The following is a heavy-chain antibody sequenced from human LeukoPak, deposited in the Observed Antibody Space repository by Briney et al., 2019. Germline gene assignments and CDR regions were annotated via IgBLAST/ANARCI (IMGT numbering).Heavy chain of an antibody. CDR3: ASTVTTRTNGCFDL. V-gene: IGHV3-7*01. J-gene: IGHJ2*01. CDR1: GFTFGTYW. Sequence: GGSLRLSCGASGFTFGTYWMNWVRQAPGKGLEWVASINPDGSEKYDVDSVKGRFTISRDNAKNSLYLQMNGLRAEDTAGYYCASTVTTRTNGCFDLWGRGTLVTVSS. CDR2: INPDGSEK. D-gene: IGHD4-17*01.